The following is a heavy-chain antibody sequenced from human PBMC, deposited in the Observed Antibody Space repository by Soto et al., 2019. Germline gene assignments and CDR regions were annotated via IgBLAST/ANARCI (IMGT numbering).Heavy chain of an antibody. J-gene: IGHJ6*02. D-gene: IGHD3-3*01. CDR1: GGSISSSNW. CDR3: ARRFGFLFGVARYYYYGMDV. CDR2: IYHSGST. V-gene: IGHV4-4*02. Sequence: PSETLSLTCAVSGGSISSSNWWSWVRQPPGKGLEWIGEIYHSGSTNYNPSLKSRVTISVDKSKNQFSLKLSSVTAADTAVYYCARRFGFLFGVARYYYYGMDVWGQGTTVTVSS.